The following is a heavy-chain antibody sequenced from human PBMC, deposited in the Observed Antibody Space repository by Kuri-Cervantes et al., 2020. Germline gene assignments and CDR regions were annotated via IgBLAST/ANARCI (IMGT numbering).Heavy chain of an antibody. Sequence: GESLKISCAASGFTFSSYAMSWVRQAPGKGLEWVSAISGSGGSTYYADSVRGRFTISRDNAKNTLYLQMNSLTTEDTALYYCARHPAHHYDAVGPFDSWGQGTLVTVSS. V-gene: IGHV3-23*01. CDR3: ARHPAHHYDAVGPFDS. CDR1: GFTFSSYA. J-gene: IGHJ4*02. D-gene: IGHD4/OR15-4a*01. CDR2: ISGSGGST.